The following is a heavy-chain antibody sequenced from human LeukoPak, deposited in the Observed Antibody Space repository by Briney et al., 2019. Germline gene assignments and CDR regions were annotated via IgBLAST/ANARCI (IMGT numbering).Heavy chain of an antibody. CDR1: GYTFTSYY. V-gene: IGHV1-46*03. CDR3: ARVGTVVTFAFDI. D-gene: IGHD4-23*01. J-gene: IGHJ3*02. CDR2: INPSGGST. Sequence: ASVKVSCKASGYTFTSYYMHWVRQAPGQELEWMGIINPSGGSTSYAQKFQGRVTMTRDTSTSTVYMELSSLRSEDTVVYYCARVGTVVTFAFDIWGQGTMVTVSS.